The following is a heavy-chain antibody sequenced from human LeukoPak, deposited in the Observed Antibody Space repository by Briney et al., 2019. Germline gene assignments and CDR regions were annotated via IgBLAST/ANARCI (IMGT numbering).Heavy chain of an antibody. Sequence: SETLSLTCTVSGGSISSSSYYWGWIRQPPGKGLEWIGSIYYSGSTYYNPSLKSRVTISVDTSKNQFSLKLSSVTAADTAVYYCARARRIATDYWGQGTLVTVSS. CDR2: IYYSGST. CDR3: ARARRIATDY. J-gene: IGHJ4*02. CDR1: GGSISSSSYY. D-gene: IGHD6-13*01. V-gene: IGHV4-39*07.